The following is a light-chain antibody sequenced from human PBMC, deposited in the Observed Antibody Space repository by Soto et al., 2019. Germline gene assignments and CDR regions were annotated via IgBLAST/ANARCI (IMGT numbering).Light chain of an antibody. V-gene: IGKV3-20*01. CDR3: QQYGSSPWT. J-gene: IGKJ1*01. Sequence: EIVLTQSPGTLSLSPGDRATLSCRAGESIASNYLAWYQQKPGQAPRLLFYGASSMATGIPDRFSGSGSGTDFTLTLTRLQPEDFAVYYCQQYGSSPWTSGQGTKVDIK. CDR1: ESIASNY. CDR2: GAS.